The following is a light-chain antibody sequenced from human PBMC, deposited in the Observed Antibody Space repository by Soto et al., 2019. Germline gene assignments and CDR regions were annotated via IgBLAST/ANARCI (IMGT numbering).Light chain of an antibody. CDR3: SSYTTIKPVV. Sequence: QSALTQPASVSGSPGQSITISCTGNSSDIGTYKYVSWFQHNPGKAPKLIIFEVSNRPSGISDRVSGFKSANTAYLTISGVQPEDEADYRCSSYTTIKPVVFGGGTKLTVL. CDR1: SSDIGTYKY. J-gene: IGLJ2*01. CDR2: EVS. V-gene: IGLV2-14*01.